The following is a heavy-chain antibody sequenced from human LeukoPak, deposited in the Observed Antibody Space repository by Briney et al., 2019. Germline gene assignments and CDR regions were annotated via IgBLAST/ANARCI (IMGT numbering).Heavy chain of an antibody. V-gene: IGHV3-73*01. Sequence: GGSLKLSCAASGFTFSGSAMHWVRQASGKGLEWVGRIRSKANSYATAYAASVKGRFTISRDDSKNTAYLQMNSLKTEDTAVYYCTRLSSEYSSSWYKPYNWFDPWGQGTLVTVSS. CDR3: TRLSSEYSSSWYKPYNWFDP. D-gene: IGHD6-13*01. J-gene: IGHJ5*02. CDR2: IRSKANSYAT. CDR1: GFTFSGSA.